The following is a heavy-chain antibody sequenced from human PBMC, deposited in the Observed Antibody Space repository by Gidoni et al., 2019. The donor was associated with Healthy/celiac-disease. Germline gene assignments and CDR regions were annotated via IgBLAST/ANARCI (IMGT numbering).Heavy chain of an antibody. CDR3: AKGLWRYCSSTSCYSIDY. V-gene: IGHV3-30*02. Sequence: NISRDNSKNTLYLQMNSLRAEDTAVYYCAKGLWRYCSSTSCYSIDYWGQGTLVTVSS. J-gene: IGHJ4*02. D-gene: IGHD2-2*01.